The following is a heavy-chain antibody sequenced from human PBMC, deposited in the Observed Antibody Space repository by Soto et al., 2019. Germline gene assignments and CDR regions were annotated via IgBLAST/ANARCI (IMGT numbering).Heavy chain of an antibody. Sequence: ASVKVSCKASGYTFTSYYMHWVRQAPGQGLEWMGIINPSGGSTSYAQKFQGRVTMTRDTSTSTVYMELSSLRSEDTAVYYCARDLGAYSGYDHIDYCGQGTLVTVSS. D-gene: IGHD5-12*01. J-gene: IGHJ4*02. CDR2: INPSGGST. CDR1: GYTFTSYY. V-gene: IGHV1-46*03. CDR3: ARDLGAYSGYDHIDY.